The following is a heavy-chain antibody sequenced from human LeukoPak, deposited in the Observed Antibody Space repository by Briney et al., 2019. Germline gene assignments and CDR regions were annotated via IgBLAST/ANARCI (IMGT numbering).Heavy chain of an antibody. Sequence: SVKVSCKATGGTFSSYTISWVRQAPGQGLEWMGGIIPIFDTSIYAQKFQGTVTITADKSTSTAYMELSSLRSEDTAVYYCARDSAEQLADGFDIWGQRTIVTDSS. CDR1: GGTFSSYT. CDR3: ARDSAEQLADGFDI. D-gene: IGHD6-13*01. CDR2: IIPIFDTS. J-gene: IGHJ3*02. V-gene: IGHV1-69*06.